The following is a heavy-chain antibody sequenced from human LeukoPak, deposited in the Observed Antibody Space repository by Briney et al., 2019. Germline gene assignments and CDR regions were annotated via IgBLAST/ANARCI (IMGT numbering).Heavy chain of an antibody. CDR1: GYTFTGYY. CDR2: INPNSGGT. J-gene: IGHJ5*02. D-gene: IGHD3-16*01. Sequence: ASVKVSCKASGYTFTGYYMHWVRQAPGQGLEWMGRINPNSGGTNYAQKFQGRVTMTRDTSISTAYMELSRLRSDDTAVYYCARDRGSSRSIGWFDPWGQGTLVTVSS. CDR3: ARDRGSSRSIGWFDP. V-gene: IGHV1-2*06.